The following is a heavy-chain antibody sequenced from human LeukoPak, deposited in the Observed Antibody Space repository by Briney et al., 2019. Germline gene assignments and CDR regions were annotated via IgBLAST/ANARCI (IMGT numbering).Heavy chain of an antibody. CDR3: APGRGSGTNWFDP. CDR2: IIPIFGTA. CDR1: GGTFSSYA. D-gene: IGHD3-10*01. V-gene: IGHV1-69*13. Sequence: SVKVSCKASGGTFSSYAISWVRQAPGQGLEWMGGIIPIFGTANYAQKFQGRVTITADESTSIAYMELSSLRSEDTAVYYCAPGRGSGTNWFDPWGQGTLVTVSS. J-gene: IGHJ5*02.